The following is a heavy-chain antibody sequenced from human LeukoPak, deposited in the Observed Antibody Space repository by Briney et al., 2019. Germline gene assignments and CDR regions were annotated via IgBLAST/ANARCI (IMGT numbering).Heavy chain of an antibody. Sequence: ASVKVSCKASGYTFTSYDINWVRQATGQGLEWMGWMNPNSGNTGYAQKFQGRVTITRNTSISTAYMELSRLRAEDTAVYYCARALRGYFDYWGQGTLVTVSS. J-gene: IGHJ4*02. V-gene: IGHV1-8*03. CDR3: ARALRGYFDY. CDR2: MNPNSGNT. CDR1: GYTFTSYD.